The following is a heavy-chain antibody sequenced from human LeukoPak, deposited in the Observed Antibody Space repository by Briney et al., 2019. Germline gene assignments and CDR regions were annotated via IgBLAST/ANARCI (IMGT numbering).Heavy chain of an antibody. V-gene: IGHV3-21*01. J-gene: IGHJ4*02. CDR2: ISSSSSYI. CDR1: GFTFSSYS. D-gene: IGHD5-18*01. CDR3: ARVVGTAMAN. Sequence: GGSLRLSCAASGFTFSSYSMNWVRQAPGKGLEWVSSISSSSSYIYYADSVKGRFTISRDNAKNSLYLQMNGLRAEDTAVYYCARVVGTAMANWGQGTLVTVSS.